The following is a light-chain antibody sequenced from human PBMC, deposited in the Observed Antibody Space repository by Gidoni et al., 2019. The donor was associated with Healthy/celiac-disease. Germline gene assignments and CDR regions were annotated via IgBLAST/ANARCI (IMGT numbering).Light chain of an antibody. Sequence: QSALTQPASVSGSPGPSITIPCTGTSSDVGGYNSVSWYQQHPGKAPKLMIYEVSHRPSGVSNRFSGSKSGNTASLTISGLQAEDEADYYCSSYTSSSTLVFGGGTKLTVL. CDR2: EVS. V-gene: IGLV2-14*01. J-gene: IGLJ2*01. CDR1: SSDVGGYNS. CDR3: SSYTSSSTLV.